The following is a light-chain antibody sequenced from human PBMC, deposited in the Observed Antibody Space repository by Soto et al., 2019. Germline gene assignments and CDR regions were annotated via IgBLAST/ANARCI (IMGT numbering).Light chain of an antibody. CDR2: DAS. J-gene: IGKJ1*01. CDR1: QGIRND. Sequence: IPMTQSPSSLSASVGDRVTITCRASQGIRNDLGWYQQKPGKAPKLLVYDASTLRSGVPSRFSGSGSGTEFTLTISSLQPDDFATYYCQHYNSYSEAFGQGTKVDI. V-gene: IGKV1-17*01. CDR3: QHYNSYSEA.